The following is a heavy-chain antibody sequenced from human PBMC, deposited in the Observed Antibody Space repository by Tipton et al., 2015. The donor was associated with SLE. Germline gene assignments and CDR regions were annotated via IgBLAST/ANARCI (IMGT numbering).Heavy chain of an antibody. CDR3: ARDGTGLDAFDI. Sequence: SLRLSCAASGFTVSSNYMTWVRQTPGKGLEWVSVIYSGGSTHYADSVKGRFTISRDTSKNTLYLQMNSLRAEDTAVYYCARDGTGLDAFDIWGQGTMVTVSS. V-gene: IGHV3-53*05. CDR1: GFTVSSNY. CDR2: IYSGGST. D-gene: IGHD3/OR15-3a*01. J-gene: IGHJ3*02.